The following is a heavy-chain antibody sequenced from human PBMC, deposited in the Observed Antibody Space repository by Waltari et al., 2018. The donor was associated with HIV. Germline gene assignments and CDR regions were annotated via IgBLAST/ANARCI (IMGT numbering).Heavy chain of an antibody. CDR1: GFTFSSYD. V-gene: IGHV3-13*01. J-gene: IGHJ3*02. Sequence: EVQLVESGGGLVQPGGSLRLSCAASGFTFSSYDIHWVRQATGKGLEWVSTIDTAGDTFYPGSVRGRFTISRENAKNSLYLQMNSLRAEDTAVYFCASGNDAFDIWGQGTMVTVSS. CDR2: IDTAGDT. CDR3: ASGNDAFDI.